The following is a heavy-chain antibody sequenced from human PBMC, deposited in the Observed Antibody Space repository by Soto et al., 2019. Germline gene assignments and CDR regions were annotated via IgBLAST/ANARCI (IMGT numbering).Heavy chain of an antibody. CDR2: ISSSSSYI. CDR1: GFTFTNYE. CDR3: ARDPDGYTPHFDY. D-gene: IGHD5-12*01. V-gene: IGHV3-21*01. J-gene: IGHJ4*02. Sequence: GGSLRLSCAASGFTFTNYEMNWVRQAPGKGLEWVSSISSSSSYIYYADSVKGRFTISRDNAKNSLYLQMNSLRAEDTAVYYCARDPDGYTPHFDYWGQGTLVTVSS.